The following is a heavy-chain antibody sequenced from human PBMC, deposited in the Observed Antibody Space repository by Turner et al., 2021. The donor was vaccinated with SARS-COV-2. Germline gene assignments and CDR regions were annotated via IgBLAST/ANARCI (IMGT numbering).Heavy chain of an antibody. J-gene: IGHJ5*02. CDR3: ARNRYDFWSGYYYSWFDP. V-gene: IGHV4-59*01. D-gene: IGHD3-3*01. CDR2: IYYSGST. Sequence: QVHLQQSGAGLLRPSETLSLTCAVSGGSISSYYWSWIRQPPGKGLEWIGYIYYSGSTNYNPSLKSRVTISVDTSKNQFSLKLSSVTAADTAVYYCARNRYDFWSGYYYSWFDPWGQGTLVTVSS. CDR1: GGSISSYY.